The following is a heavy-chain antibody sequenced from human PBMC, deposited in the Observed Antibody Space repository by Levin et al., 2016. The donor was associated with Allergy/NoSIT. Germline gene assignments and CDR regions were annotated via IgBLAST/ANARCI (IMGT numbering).Heavy chain of an antibody. J-gene: IGHJ4*02. D-gene: IGHD3-3*01. CDR3: ARLGKNYDFWSGYSAPAFDY. CDR1: GGSISSSNW. CDR2: IYYSGST. V-gene: IGHV4-4*02. Sequence: GSLRLSCAVSGGSISSSNWWSWVRQPPGKGLEWIGSIYYSGSTYYNPSLKSRVTISVDTSKNQFSLKLSSVTAADTAVYYCARLGKNYDFWSGYSAPAFDYWGQGTLVTVSS.